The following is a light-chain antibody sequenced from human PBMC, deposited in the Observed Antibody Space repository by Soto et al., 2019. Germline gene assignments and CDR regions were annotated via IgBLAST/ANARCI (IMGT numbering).Light chain of an antibody. CDR2: EVS. V-gene: IGLV2-14*01. CDR3: SSYTSSSTRV. J-gene: IGLJ3*02. Sequence: QSALTQPASVSGSPGQSIAISCTGTSSDVGGYNYVSWYQQHPGKAHKLMIYEVSNRPSGVSNRFSGSKSGNTASLTISGLQAEDEADYYCSSYTSSSTRVFGGGTKLTVL. CDR1: SSDVGGYNY.